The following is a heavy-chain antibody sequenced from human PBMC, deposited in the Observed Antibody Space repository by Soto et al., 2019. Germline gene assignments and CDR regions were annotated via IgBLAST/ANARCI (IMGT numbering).Heavy chain of an antibody. D-gene: IGHD1-26*01. CDR3: ARERQGATAYDAFDI. CDR1: GFTFSDYY. J-gene: IGHJ3*02. CDR2: ISSSGSTI. Sequence: GGSLILSCSASGFTFSDYYMSWIRQAPGKGLEWVSYISSSGSTIYYADSVKGRFTISRDNAKNSLYLQMNSLRAEDTAVYYCARERQGATAYDAFDIWGQGTMVTVSS. V-gene: IGHV3-11*01.